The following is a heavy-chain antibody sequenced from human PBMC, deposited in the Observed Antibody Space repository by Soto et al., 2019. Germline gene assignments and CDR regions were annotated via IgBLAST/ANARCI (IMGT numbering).Heavy chain of an antibody. V-gene: IGHV4-34*01. Sequence: SETLCLTCAVYGGSFSGYCWSWIRQPPGKGLEWIGEINHSGSTNYNPSLKSRVTISVDTSKNQFSLKLSSVTAADTAVYYCARDHYGDYFYWGQVTLVTVSS. J-gene: IGHJ4*02. CDR1: GGSFSGYC. CDR3: ARDHYGDYFY. D-gene: IGHD4-17*01. CDR2: INHSGST.